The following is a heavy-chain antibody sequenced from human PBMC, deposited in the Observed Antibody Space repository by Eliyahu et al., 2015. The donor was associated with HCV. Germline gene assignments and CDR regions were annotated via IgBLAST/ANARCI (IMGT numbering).Heavy chain of an antibody. V-gene: IGHV1-46*01. J-gene: IGHJ4*02. CDR3: AGGARGHERGVLTIHY. D-gene: IGHD3-3*01. CDR1: GYTFTSYY. Sequence: QVQLVQSGAEVKKPGASVKVSCKASGYTFTSYYMHWVRPAPGQGLEWMGKINPSGGSTSYAQKFQGRVTMTRDTSTSTVYMELSSLRSEDTAVYYCAGGARGHERGVLTIHYWGQGTLVTVSS. CDR2: INPSGGST.